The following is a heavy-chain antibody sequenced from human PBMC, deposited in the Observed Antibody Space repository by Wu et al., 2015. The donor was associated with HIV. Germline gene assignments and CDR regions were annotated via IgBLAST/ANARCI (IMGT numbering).Heavy chain of an antibody. D-gene: IGHD3-9*01. J-gene: IGHJ4*02. CDR2: ISDYERNI. V-gene: IGHV1-18*01. CDR3: ARGRYSSNTGFFDF. CDR1: GYNFNGFG. Sequence: QVQSVQSGIEVKKSGASVKVSCKASGYNFNGFGIIWVRQAPGQGLEWMGWISDYERNIHYGQKFRGRLTLTADTVTSTAFMDLRNLRSDDTAIYFCARGRYSSNTGFFDFWGQGTLVTVSS.